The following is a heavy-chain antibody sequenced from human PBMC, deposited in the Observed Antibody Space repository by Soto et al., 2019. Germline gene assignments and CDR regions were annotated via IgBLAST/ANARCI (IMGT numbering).Heavy chain of an antibody. CDR3: ARGMVLSNYYDISGYYYYGMDV. D-gene: IGHD3-22*01. V-gene: IGHV1-69*10. J-gene: IGHJ6*02. CDR2: IIPILGIA. Sequence: ASVKVSCKASGGTFSSYAISWVRQAPGQGLERMGGIIPILGIANYAQKFQGRVTITADKSTSTAYMELSSLRSEDTAVYYCARGMVLSNYYDISGYYYYGMDVWGQGTTVTVSS. CDR1: GGTFSSYA.